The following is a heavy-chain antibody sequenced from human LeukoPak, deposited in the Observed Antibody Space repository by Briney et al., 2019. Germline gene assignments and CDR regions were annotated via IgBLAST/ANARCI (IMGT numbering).Heavy chain of an antibody. Sequence: GASVKVSCKASGYTFIDYYIHWVRQAPGQGLEWMGIINPSGGSTSYAQKFQGRVTMTRDMSTSTVYMELSSLRSEDTAVYYCASSGWKFDAFDIWGQGTMVTVSS. D-gene: IGHD1-1*01. CDR2: INPSGGST. CDR3: ASSGWKFDAFDI. CDR1: GYTFIDYY. V-gene: IGHV1-46*01. J-gene: IGHJ3*02.